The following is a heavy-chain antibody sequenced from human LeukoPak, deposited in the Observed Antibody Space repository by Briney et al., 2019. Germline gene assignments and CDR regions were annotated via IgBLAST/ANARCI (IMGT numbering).Heavy chain of an antibody. V-gene: IGHV4-39*01. D-gene: IGHD5-18*01. CDR1: GGSISSSGYY. CDR2: MYYSGST. J-gene: IGHJ4*02. CDR3: ARHRGYSYGFLDF. Sequence: PSETLSLTCSVSGGSISSSGYYWGWIRQPPGKGLEWIASMYYSGSTYYNPSLKSRVTISVDTSKNHFFLKLSSVTAADTAVYYCARHRGYSYGFLDFWGQGTLVTVSS.